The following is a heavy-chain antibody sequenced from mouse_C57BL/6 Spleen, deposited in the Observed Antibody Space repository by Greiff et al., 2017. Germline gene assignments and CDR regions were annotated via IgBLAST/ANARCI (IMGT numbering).Heavy chain of an antibody. V-gene: IGHV1-64*01. CDR3: ARGGIYYDYDEGYAMDY. Sequence: QVQLQQPGAELVKPGASVKLSCKASGYTFTSYWMHWVKQRPGQGLEWIGMIHPNSGSTNYNEKFKSKATLTVDKSSSTAYMQLSSLTSEDSAVYYCARGGIYYDYDEGYAMDYWGQGTSVTVSS. CDR2: IHPNSGST. D-gene: IGHD2-4*01. CDR1: GYTFTSYW. J-gene: IGHJ4*01.